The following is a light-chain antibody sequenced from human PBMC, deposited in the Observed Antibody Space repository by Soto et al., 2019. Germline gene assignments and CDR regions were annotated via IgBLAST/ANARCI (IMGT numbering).Light chain of an antibody. J-gene: IGKJ2*01. Sequence: DIQMTQSPSSLSASVGDRVTITCQASQDISNYLNWYQQKPGKAPKLLCYDESNLETGVPSRFSGSGSGTDFTFTISSLQPDDIATYYCQQYDYLPYTFGQGTKLEIK. CDR2: DES. V-gene: IGKV1-33*01. CDR1: QDISNY. CDR3: QQYDYLPYT.